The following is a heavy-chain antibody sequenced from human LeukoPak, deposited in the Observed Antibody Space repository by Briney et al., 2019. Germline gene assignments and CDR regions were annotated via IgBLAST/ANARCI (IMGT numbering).Heavy chain of an antibody. V-gene: IGHV3-33*01. CDR2: IWYDGSNK. J-gene: IGHJ4*02. CDR1: GFTFTNYG. CDR3: ARDQGVVLVPAAMSD. Sequence: GRSLRLSCVASGFTFTNYGMHWVRQAPGKGLEWVAVIWYDGSNKYYADSVKGRFTISRDNSKNTLYLQMNSLRAEDTAVYYCARDQGVVLVPAAMSDWGQGTLVTVSS. D-gene: IGHD2-2*01.